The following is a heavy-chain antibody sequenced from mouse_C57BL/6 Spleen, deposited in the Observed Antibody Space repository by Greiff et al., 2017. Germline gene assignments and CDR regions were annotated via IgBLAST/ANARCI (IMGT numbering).Heavy chain of an antibody. Sequence: QVQLKQSGAELARPGASVKLSCKASGYTFTSYGISWVKQRTGQGLEWIGEIYPRSGNTYYNEKFKGKATLTADKSSSTAYMELRSLTSEDSAVYFCASGGYDYQFDYWGQGTTLTVSS. D-gene: IGHD2-4*01. J-gene: IGHJ2*01. V-gene: IGHV1-81*01. CDR2: IYPRSGNT. CDR1: GYTFTSYG. CDR3: ASGGYDYQFDY.